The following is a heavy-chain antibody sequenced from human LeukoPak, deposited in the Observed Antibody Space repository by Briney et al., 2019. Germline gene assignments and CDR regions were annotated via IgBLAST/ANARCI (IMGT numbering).Heavy chain of an antibody. CDR1: GYTFTGYY. V-gene: IGHV1-2*02. J-gene: IGHJ5*02. CDR2: INPNSGGT. Sequence: ASAKVSCKASGYTFTGYYMHWVRQAPGQGLEWMGWINPNSGGTNYAQKFQGRVTMTRDTSISTAYMELSRLRSDDTAVYYCARAAITMVRGANWFDPWGQGTLVTVSS. D-gene: IGHD3-10*01. CDR3: ARAAITMVRGANWFDP.